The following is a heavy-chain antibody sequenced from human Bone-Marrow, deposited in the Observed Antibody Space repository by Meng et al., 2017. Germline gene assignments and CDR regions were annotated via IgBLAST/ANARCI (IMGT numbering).Heavy chain of an antibody. CDR3: ASWIYSCGWQ. CDR1: GGSISSIDW. D-gene: IGHD6-19*01. CDR2: IYHGGDT. V-gene: IGHV4/OR15-8*02. Sequence: GRLKTSGPGLVKPSGTLSLTGVVSGGSISSIDWWSWVRQPPGKGLEWIGEIYHGGDTNYNPSLKSRVTIAIDKSKNQFSLKLSSVTAADTAVYYCASWIYSCGWQWGQGALVTVSS. J-gene: IGHJ4*02.